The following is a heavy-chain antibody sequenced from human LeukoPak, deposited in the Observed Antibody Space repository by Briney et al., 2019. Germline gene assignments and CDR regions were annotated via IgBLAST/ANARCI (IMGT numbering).Heavy chain of an antibody. J-gene: IGHJ4*02. CDR2: IYTSGST. CDR1: GGSISSSSYY. D-gene: IGHD6-19*01. CDR3: ARRAVAASFDY. Sequence: SETLSLTCTVSGGSISSSSYYWGWIRQPAGKGLEWIGRIYTSGSTNYNPSLKSRVTISVDTSKNQFSLKLSSVTAADTAVYYCARRAVAASFDYWGQGTLVTVSS. V-gene: IGHV4-61*02.